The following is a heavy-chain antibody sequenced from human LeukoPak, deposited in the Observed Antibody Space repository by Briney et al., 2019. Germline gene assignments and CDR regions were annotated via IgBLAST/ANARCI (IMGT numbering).Heavy chain of an antibody. CDR3: ARRSGYDSSGYDY. CDR1: GGSISSYY. Sequence: PSETLSLTCTVSGGSISSYYWSWIRQPPGKGLEWIRYIYTSGSTNYNPSLKSRVTISVDTSKNQFSLKLSSVTAADTAVYYCARRSGYDSSGYDYWGQGTLVTVSS. D-gene: IGHD5-12*01. J-gene: IGHJ4*02. CDR2: IYTSGST. V-gene: IGHV4-4*09.